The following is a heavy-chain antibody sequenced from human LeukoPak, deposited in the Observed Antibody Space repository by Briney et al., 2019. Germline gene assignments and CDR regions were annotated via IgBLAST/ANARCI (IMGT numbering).Heavy chain of an antibody. J-gene: IGHJ5*02. CDR3: AGYIMMTFGGDVVQGSRYGGWFDP. Sequence: PSETLSLTCAVSGGSISSGGYSWSWIRQPPGKGLEWIGNIYHTGRTYYNPSLRSRVTISVDGSKSQLSLELSSVTAADTAVYYCAGYIMMTFGGDVVQGSRYGGWFDPWGQGTLVTVSS. CDR1: GGSISSGGYS. V-gene: IGHV4-30-2*01. CDR2: IYHTGRT. D-gene: IGHD3-16*02.